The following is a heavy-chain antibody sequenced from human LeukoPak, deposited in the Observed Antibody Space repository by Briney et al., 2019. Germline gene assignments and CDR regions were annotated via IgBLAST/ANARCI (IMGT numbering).Heavy chain of an antibody. CDR1: GGSIRSGGYY. Sequence: PSETLSLACTVSGGSIRSGGYYWSWLRQRPGEGLEWIGYVYYSGSTYYNPSLKSRVTISVDTSNSQFSLNLTSVTAADTAVYYCARAPPIIAVAGSAFHVWGQGTSVTVSS. CDR2: VYYSGST. D-gene: IGHD6-19*01. CDR3: ARAPPIIAVAGSAFHV. J-gene: IGHJ3*01. V-gene: IGHV4-31*03.